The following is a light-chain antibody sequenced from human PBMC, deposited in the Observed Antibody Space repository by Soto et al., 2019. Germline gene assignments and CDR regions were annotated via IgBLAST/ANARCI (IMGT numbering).Light chain of an antibody. CDR1: NSNIASNT. V-gene: IGLV1-44*01. CDR3: AAWDDTLNRYV. Sequence: SVLTQPPSASETPGQTVSISCSGSNSNIASNTVNWYQHLPGTAPKLLIYYNNQRPSGVPDRFSGSKSGTSASLAISGLQSEDESDYYCAAWDDTLNRYVFGTGSKVTVL. J-gene: IGLJ1*01. CDR2: YNN.